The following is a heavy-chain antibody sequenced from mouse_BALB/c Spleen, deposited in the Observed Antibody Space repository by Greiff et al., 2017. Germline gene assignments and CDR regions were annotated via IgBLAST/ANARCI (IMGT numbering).Heavy chain of an antibody. CDR1: GYTFTSYW. Sequence: QVQLQQPGAELVKPGASVKLSCKASGYTFTSYWMHWVKQRPGQGLEWIGEINPSNGRTNYNEKFKSKATLTVDKSSSTAYMQLSSLTSEDSAVYYCARPTATGVWFAYWGQGTLVTVSA. CDR3: ARPTATGVWFAY. D-gene: IGHD1-2*01. J-gene: IGHJ3*01. V-gene: IGHV1S81*02. CDR2: INPSNGRT.